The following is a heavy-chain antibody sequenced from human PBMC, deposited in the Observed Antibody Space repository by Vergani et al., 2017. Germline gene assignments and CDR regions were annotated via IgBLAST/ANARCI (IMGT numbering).Heavy chain of an antibody. V-gene: IGHV4-59*08. CDR2: IYYSGST. J-gene: IGHJ3*02. D-gene: IGHD3-10*01. Sequence: QVQLQESGPGLVKPSETLSLTCTVSGGSISSYYWSWIRQPPGTGLEWIGYIYYSGSTNYNPSLKSRVTISVDTSKNQFSLKLSSVTAADTAVYYCARSYYYGSGLTRAFDIWGQGTMVTVSS. CDR1: GGSISSYY. CDR3: ARSYYYGSGLTRAFDI.